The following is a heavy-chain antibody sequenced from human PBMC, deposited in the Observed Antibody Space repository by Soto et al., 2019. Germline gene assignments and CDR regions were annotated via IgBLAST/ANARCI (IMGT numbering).Heavy chain of an antibody. J-gene: IGHJ6*02. V-gene: IGHV1-3*01. D-gene: IGHD3-22*01. CDR1: GYTFTSYA. Sequence: ASVKVSCKASGYTFTSYAMHWVRQAPGQRLEWMGWINAGNGNTKYSQKFQGRVTITRDTSASTAYMELSSLRSEDTAVYYCARDQHYDSSGYYYGMDVWGQGTTVTVSS. CDR2: INAGNGNT. CDR3: ARDQHYDSSGYYYGMDV.